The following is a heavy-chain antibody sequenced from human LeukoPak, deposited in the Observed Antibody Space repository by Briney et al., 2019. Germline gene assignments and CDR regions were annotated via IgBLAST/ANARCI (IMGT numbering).Heavy chain of an antibody. D-gene: IGHD1-26*01. CDR1: GYTLTELS. CDR2: FDPEDGET. Sequence: GASVNVSCKVSGYTLTELSMHWVRQAPGKGLEWMGGFDPEDGETIYAQKFQGRVTMTEDTSTDTAYMELSSLRSEDTAVYYCARDLDQYSGRFGGFGHDFWGQGTLVTVSS. CDR3: ARDLDQYSGRFGGFGHDF. V-gene: IGHV1-24*01. J-gene: IGHJ4*02.